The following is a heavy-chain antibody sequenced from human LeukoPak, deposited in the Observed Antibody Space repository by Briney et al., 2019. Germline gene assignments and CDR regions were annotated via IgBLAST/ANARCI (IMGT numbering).Heavy chain of an antibody. CDR2: LYHSGST. CDR1: SYSINNGYY. J-gene: IGHJ4*02. D-gene: IGHD6-13*01. Sequence: SETLSLTCTVSSYSINNGYYWGWVRQPPGKGLEWIGSLYHSGSTYYNPSLKSRVTISVDTSKNQFSLRLSSVTVADTAVYYCARVETESSSWYGVHYFDYWGQGTQVTVSP. CDR3: ARVETESSSWYGVHYFDY. V-gene: IGHV4-38-2*02.